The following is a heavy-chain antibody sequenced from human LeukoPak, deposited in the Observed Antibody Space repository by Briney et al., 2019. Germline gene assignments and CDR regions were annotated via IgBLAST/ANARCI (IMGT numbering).Heavy chain of an antibody. Sequence: SETLSLTCTVSGGSISSGSYYWSWIRQPAGKGLEWIGRIYTSGSTNYNPSLKSRVTISVDTPKNQFSLKLSSVTAADTAVYYCAREGMSSSWHQRRDKYFQHWGQGTLVTVSS. CDR1: GGSISSGSYY. D-gene: IGHD6-13*01. CDR3: AREGMSSSWHQRRDKYFQH. CDR2: IYTSGST. V-gene: IGHV4-61*02. J-gene: IGHJ1*01.